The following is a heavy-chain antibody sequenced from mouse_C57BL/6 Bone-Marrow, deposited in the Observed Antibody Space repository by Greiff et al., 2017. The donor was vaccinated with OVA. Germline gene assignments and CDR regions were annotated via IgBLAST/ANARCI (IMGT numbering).Heavy chain of an antibody. CDR2: IYPGDGDI. J-gene: IGHJ2*01. V-gene: IGHV1-80*01. Sequence: HLHPSFSYLFNPFSSVKISCKSSGYAFSNYWMNWVKQRPGKGLEWIGQIYPGDGDINYNGKFKGKATLTADKSSSTAYMQFSSLTSEDSAVYFCARGAYWGQGTTLTVSS. CDR3: ARGAY. CDR1: GYAFSNYW.